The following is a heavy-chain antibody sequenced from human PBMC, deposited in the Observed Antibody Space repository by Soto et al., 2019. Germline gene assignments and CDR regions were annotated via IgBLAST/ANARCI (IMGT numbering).Heavy chain of an antibody. CDR3: ARGGGDYGDYNWFDP. V-gene: IGHV4-61*05. CDR1: GGSVSSSSYY. J-gene: IGHJ5*02. Sequence: SETLSLTCPVSGGSVSSSSYYWGWVRQPPGKGLEWIGNVHYSGSTSYNPSLKSRVTISVDKSKNQFSLKLSSVTAADTAVYYCARGGGDYGDYNWFDPWGQGTLVTVSS. CDR2: VHYSGST. D-gene: IGHD4-17*01.